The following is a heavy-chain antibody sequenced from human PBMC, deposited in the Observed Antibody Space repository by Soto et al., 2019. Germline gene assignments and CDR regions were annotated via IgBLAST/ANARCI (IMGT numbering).Heavy chain of an antibody. D-gene: IGHD3-10*01. CDR2: IYPGDSDT. CDR1: GYSFTNYW. V-gene: IGHV5-51*01. J-gene: IGHJ6*03. Sequence: GESLKISCKGSGYSFTNYWIGWVRQMPGKGLEWMGIIYPGDSDTRYSPSFQGQVTVSADKSISTAYLQWSTLKASDTAIYYCARTYYYASGSSYYDYYMDVWGKGTTVTVSS. CDR3: ARTYYYASGSSYYDYYMDV.